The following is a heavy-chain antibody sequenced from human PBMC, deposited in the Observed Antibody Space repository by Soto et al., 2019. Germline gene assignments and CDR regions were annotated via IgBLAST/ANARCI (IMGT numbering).Heavy chain of an antibody. CDR1: GFTFRNYG. CDR2: ISYEGDNK. J-gene: IGHJ6*02. D-gene: IGHD2-8*01. CDR3: VKKIMGYAANSDAMDV. V-gene: IGHV3-30*19. Sequence: HPGGSLRLSCTPSGFTFRNYGLHWVRQAPGKGLGWVALISYEGDNKYYTDSARGRFTGSRDNFKNTLFLQRDSLRPEDTDVYYCVKKIMGYAANSDAMDVWGQGTTVTVSS.